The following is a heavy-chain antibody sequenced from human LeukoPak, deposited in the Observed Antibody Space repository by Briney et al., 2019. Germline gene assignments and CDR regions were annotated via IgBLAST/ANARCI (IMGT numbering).Heavy chain of an antibody. J-gene: IGHJ6*03. D-gene: IGHD4-17*01. V-gene: IGHV4-4*09. CDR3: ARRTRGTYGADYYYSYYMDV. CDR2: ISTSGST. CDR1: GGSISSYY. Sequence: SETLSLTCSDSGGSISSYYWSWIRQPPGKGLECIGYISTSGSTNYSPSLESRVTISVDRSKNQLSLKLRSVTAADTAVYYCARRTRGTYGADYYYSYYMDVWGKGTPVTVSS.